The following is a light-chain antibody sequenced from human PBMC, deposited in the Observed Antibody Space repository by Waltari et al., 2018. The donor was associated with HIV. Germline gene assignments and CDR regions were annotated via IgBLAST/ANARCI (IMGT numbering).Light chain of an antibody. J-gene: IGLJ2*01. CDR2: EVN. V-gene: IGLV2-8*01. Sequence: QSALTQPPSASGSPGQSVTISCTGTSSDVGDYNYVSWYQQHPGKAPKVLIYEVNKRPSAVPVLFSGSKSGNTASLTVSGLQAEDEADYYCSSYTGNNNHVLFGGGTKLAVL. CDR1: SSDVGDYNY. CDR3: SSYTGNNNHVL.